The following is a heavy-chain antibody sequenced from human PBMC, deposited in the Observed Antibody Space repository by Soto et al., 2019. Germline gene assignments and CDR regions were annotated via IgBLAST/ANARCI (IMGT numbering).Heavy chain of an antibody. D-gene: IGHD1-26*01. CDR1: GFTFSSYG. Sequence: QVQLVESGGGVVQPGRSLRLSCAASGFTFSSYGMHWVRQAPGKGLEWVAVISYDGSNKYYADSVKGRFTISRDNSKNTLYLQMNSLRAEDTAVYYRGYSGSQYYFGYWGQGTLVTVSS. CDR3: GYSGSQYYFGY. V-gene: IGHV3-30*03. CDR2: ISYDGSNK. J-gene: IGHJ4*02.